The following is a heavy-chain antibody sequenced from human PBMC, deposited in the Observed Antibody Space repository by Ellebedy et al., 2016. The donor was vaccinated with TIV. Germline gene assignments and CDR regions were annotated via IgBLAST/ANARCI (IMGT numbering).Heavy chain of an antibody. Sequence: MPSETLSLTCTVSGGSISSYYWSRIRQPPGKGLEWIGYIYYSGSTNYNPSLKSRVTISVDTSKNQFSLKLSSVTAADTAVYYCARGEVTLYCYGMDVWGQGTTVTVSS. CDR2: IYYSGST. J-gene: IGHJ6*02. V-gene: IGHV4-59*01. CDR3: ARGEVTLYCYGMDV. CDR1: GGSISSYY.